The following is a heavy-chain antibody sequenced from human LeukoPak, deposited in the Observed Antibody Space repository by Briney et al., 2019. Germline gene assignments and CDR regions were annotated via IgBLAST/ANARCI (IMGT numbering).Heavy chain of an antibody. V-gene: IGHV3-74*01. CDR2: ICPDGTVT. CDR1: GFTFSNCC. J-gene: IGHJ4*02. CDR3: VRDFRSADY. Sequence: GGSLRLSCAASGFTFSNCCMHWVRQIPGKGLVWVSRICPDGTVTNYADSVKGRFTISRDNAKNMVFLQMNSLRADDTAVYYCVRDFRSADYWGQGILVTVSS.